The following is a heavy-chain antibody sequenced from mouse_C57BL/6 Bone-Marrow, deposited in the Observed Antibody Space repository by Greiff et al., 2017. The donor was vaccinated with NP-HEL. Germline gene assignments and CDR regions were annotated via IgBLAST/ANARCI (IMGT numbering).Heavy chain of an antibody. V-gene: IGHV1-54*01. J-gene: IGHJ4*01. CDR3: ARFNMDY. CDR2: INPGSGGT. Sequence: QVQLKESGAELVRPGTSVKVSCKASGYAFTNYLIEWVKQRPGQGLEWIGVINPGSGGTNYNEKFKGKATLTADKSSSTAYMQLSSLTSEDSAVYFCARFNMDYWGQGTSVTVSS. CDR1: GYAFTNYL.